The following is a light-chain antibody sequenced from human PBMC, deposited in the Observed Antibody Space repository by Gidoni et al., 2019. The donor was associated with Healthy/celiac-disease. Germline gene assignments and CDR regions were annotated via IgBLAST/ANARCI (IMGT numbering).Light chain of an antibody. Sequence: DLVMPQSSLSLPVTPGETASIPCRSSQSLLHSNGYNYLDWYLQKPGQSPRLLIYLGSNRASGIPDRFSGSGSGTDFTLKISRVEAEDVGVYYCMQALQTPLTFGGGTKVEIK. CDR2: LGS. J-gene: IGKJ4*01. CDR3: MQALQTPLT. CDR1: QSLLHSNGYNY. V-gene: IGKV2-28*01.